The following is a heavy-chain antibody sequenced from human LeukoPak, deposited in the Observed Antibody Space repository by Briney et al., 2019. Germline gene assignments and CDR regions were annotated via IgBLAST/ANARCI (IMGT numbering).Heavy chain of an antibody. Sequence: GRSLRVSCAASGFTFSSYAMHWVRQAPGKGLEWVAVISYDGSNKYYADSVKGRFTISRDNSKNTLYLQMNSLKTEDTAVYYCTTCESFHIRDWGQGTLVTVSS. CDR2: ISYDGSNK. CDR1: GFTFSSYA. J-gene: IGHJ4*02. V-gene: IGHV3-30-3*01. D-gene: IGHD1-1*01. CDR3: TTCESFHIRD.